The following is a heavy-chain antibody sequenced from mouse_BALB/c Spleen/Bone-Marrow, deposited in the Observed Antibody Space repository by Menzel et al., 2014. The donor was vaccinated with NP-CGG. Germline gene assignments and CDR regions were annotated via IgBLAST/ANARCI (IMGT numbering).Heavy chain of an antibody. Sequence: VQLQQSGGDLVKPGGSLKLSCAASGFTFSSYGMSWVRQTPDKRLEWVATISSGGSYTYYPDSVKGRFTISRDNAKNTLYLQMSGLKSEDTAMYYCARHRDAMDYWGQGTSVTVSS. J-gene: IGHJ4*01. CDR3: ARHRDAMDY. CDR1: GFTFSSYG. V-gene: IGHV5-6*01. CDR2: ISSGGSYT. D-gene: IGHD3-3*01.